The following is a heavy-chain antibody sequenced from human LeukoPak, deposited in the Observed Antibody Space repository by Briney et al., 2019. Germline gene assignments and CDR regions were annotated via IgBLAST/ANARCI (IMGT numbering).Heavy chain of an antibody. J-gene: IGHJ3*02. CDR1: GFTLEDYA. Sequence: SVSLSCAASGFTLEDYAMHGVRKAPGKGREGVSGNRWKRGSMGCADSVKGRFTISRDNAKNSLYLQMNSLRAEDMALYYCAKENRDGQYYYDSSADPRGAFDIWGQGTMVTVSS. CDR2: NRWKRGSM. V-gene: IGHV3-9*03. CDR3: AKENRDGQYYYDSSADPRGAFDI. D-gene: IGHD3-22*01.